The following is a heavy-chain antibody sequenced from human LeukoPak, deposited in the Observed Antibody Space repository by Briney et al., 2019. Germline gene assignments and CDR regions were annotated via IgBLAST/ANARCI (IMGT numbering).Heavy chain of an antibody. V-gene: IGHV1-2*02. CDR2: INTNSGGT. Sequence: EASVKVSCKASGYTFTGYYMHWVRQAPGQGLEWMGWINTNSGGTNYAQKFQGRVTMTRDTSISTAYMELSRLRSDDTAVYYCARAATKGEWELSQFDYWGQGTLVTVSS. J-gene: IGHJ4*02. D-gene: IGHD1-26*01. CDR1: GYTFTGYY. CDR3: ARAATKGEWELSQFDY.